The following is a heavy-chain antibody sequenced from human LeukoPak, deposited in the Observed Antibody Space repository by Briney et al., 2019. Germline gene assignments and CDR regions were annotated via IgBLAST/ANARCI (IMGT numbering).Heavy chain of an antibody. CDR1: GGSISSYY. V-gene: IGHV4-59*01. D-gene: IGHD4-23*01. CDR2: IYYSGST. Sequence: SETLSLTCTVSGGSISSYYWSWIRQPPGKGLEWIGYIYYSGSTNYNPSLKSRVTLSVDTSKNQFSLKLSSVTAADTAVYYCARGPWIYGGNTEDYWGQGTLVTVSS. CDR3: ARGPWIYGGNTEDY. J-gene: IGHJ4*02.